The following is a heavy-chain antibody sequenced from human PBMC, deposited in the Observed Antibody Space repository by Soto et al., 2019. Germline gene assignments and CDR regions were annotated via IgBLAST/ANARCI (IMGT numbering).Heavy chain of an antibody. D-gene: IGHD3-22*01. J-gene: IGHJ2*01. CDR3: AREYYYDSSGYPGPRYFDL. CDR1: GYTFTSYG. Sequence: ASVKVSCKASGYTFTSYGISWVRQAPGQGLEWMGWISAYNGNTNYAQKLQGRVTMTTDTSTSTAYMELRSLRSDDTAVYYCAREYYYDSSGYPGPRYFDLWGRGTLVTVS. V-gene: IGHV1-18*01. CDR2: ISAYNGNT.